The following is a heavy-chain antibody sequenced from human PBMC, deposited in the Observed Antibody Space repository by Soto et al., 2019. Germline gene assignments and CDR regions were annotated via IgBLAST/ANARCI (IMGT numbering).Heavy chain of an antibody. Sequence: SETLSLTCTVSGGSISSDSFYWAWIRQPPGKGLEWIGIIYYSGDTYYNPSLAGRLTMSVDTSNQFSLTLRSVTAADTALYYCARNQPQRYCSGATCRPAYGMDVWGQGTTVTVSS. J-gene: IGHJ6*02. V-gene: IGHV4-39*01. D-gene: IGHD2-15*01. CDR2: IYYSGDT. CDR3: ARNQPQRYCSGATCRPAYGMDV. CDR1: GGSISSDSFY.